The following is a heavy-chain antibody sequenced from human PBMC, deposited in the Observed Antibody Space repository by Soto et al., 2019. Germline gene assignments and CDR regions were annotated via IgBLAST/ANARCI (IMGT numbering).Heavy chain of an antibody. D-gene: IGHD3-22*01. CDR1: GFTFSSYA. J-gene: IGHJ4*02. Sequence: GGSLRLSCAASGFTFSSYAMHWVRQAPGKGLEWVAVISYDGSNKYYADSVKGRFTISRDNSKNTLYLQMNSLRAEDTAVYYCARGFTYDSSGQKRYYFDYWGQGTLVTVSS. V-gene: IGHV3-30-3*01. CDR2: ISYDGSNK. CDR3: ARGFTYDSSGQKRYYFDY.